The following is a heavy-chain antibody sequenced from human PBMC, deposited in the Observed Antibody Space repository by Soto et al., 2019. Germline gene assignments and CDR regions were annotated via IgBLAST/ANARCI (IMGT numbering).Heavy chain of an antibody. V-gene: IGHV4-59*01. Sequence: SETLSLTCTVSGCSISSYYWSWIRQPPGKGLEWIGYIYYSGSTNYNPSLKSRVTISVDTSKNQFSLKLSSVTAADTAVYYCARVPYSGYVFDYWGQGTLVTVSS. CDR1: GCSISSYY. CDR3: ARVPYSGYVFDY. D-gene: IGHD5-12*01. J-gene: IGHJ4*02. CDR2: IYYSGST.